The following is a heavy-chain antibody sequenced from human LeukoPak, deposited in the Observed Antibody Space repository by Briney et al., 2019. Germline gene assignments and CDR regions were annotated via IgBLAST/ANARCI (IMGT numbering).Heavy chain of an antibody. D-gene: IGHD6-19*01. CDR2: INHSGST. CDR1: GGSFSGYY. V-gene: IGHV4-34*01. J-gene: IGHJ4*02. CDR3: ARLSIAVAGTHADY. Sequence: SETLSLTYAVYGGSFSGYYWSWIRQPPGKGLEWIGEINHSGSTNYNPSLKSRVTISVDTSKNQFSLKLSSVTAADTAVYYCARLSIAVAGTHADYWGQGTLVTVSS.